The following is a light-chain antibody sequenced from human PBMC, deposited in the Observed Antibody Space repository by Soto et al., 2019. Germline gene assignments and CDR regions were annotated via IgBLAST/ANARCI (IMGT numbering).Light chain of an antibody. V-gene: IGLV2-11*01. CDR3: CSNAGSYTYV. Sequence: QSALTQPRSVSGSPGQSVTISCTGTSSDVGGYNFVSWYQQHPGKDPKLMIYDVNKRPSGVPDRFSGSKSGNTASLTISGLQAEDEADYYCCSNAGSYTYVFGTGTKLTVL. J-gene: IGLJ1*01. CDR2: DVN. CDR1: SSDVGGYNF.